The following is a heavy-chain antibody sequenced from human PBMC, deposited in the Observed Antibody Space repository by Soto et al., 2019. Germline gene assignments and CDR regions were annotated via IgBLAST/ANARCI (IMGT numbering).Heavy chain of an antibody. V-gene: IGHV1-69*13. CDR3: AREYYYDSSGGYYFDY. D-gene: IGHD3-22*01. CDR2: IIPIFGTA. J-gene: IGHJ4*02. Sequence: ASVKVSCKASGGTFSSYAISWVRQAPGQGLEWMGGIIPIFGTANYAQKFQGRVTITADESTSTAYMELSSLRSEDTAVYYCAREYYYDSSGGYYFDYWGQGTLVTVSS. CDR1: GGTFSSYA.